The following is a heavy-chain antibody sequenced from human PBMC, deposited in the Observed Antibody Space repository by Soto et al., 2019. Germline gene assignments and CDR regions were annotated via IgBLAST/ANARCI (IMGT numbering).Heavy chain of an antibody. Sequence: GASVKVSCKASGGTFSSYAISWVRQAPGQGLEWMGGIIPIFGTANYAQKFQGRVTITADESTSTAYMELSSLRSEDTAVYYCARVEPGMSGYCSGGSCYYFDYWGQGTLVTVSS. J-gene: IGHJ4*02. CDR1: GGTFSSYA. CDR2: IIPIFGTA. CDR3: ARVEPGMSGYCSGGSCYYFDY. D-gene: IGHD2-15*01. V-gene: IGHV1-69*13.